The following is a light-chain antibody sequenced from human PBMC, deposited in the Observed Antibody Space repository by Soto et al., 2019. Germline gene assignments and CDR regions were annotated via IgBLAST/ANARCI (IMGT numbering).Light chain of an antibody. CDR3: QQRHMWPIT. J-gene: IGKJ5*01. CDR1: QSFRGL. V-gene: IGKV3-11*01. Sequence: VLTQPQVTLSLSPGEREILSGRASQSFRGLLAWYQQKPGQAPRLLIYDAYNRATGIPPRFSGSGSGTDFTVTISSLEPEDSAVYYCQQRHMWPITFGQGTRLEIK. CDR2: DAY.